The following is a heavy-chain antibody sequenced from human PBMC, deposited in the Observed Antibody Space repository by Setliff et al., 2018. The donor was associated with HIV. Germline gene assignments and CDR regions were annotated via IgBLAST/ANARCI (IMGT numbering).Heavy chain of an antibody. CDR1: GYTFTGYF. D-gene: IGHD3-9*01. Sequence: ASVKVSCKASGYTFTGYFIHWVRQAPGQGLEWVGRINPNSGVTNFAQKFQGRITMTRDTSISTAYLELNRLRSDDTAVYYCAREYDVLTGYYISAFDIWGQGTMVTVSS. V-gene: IGHV1-2*06. CDR3: AREYDVLTGYYISAFDI. J-gene: IGHJ3*02. CDR2: INPNSGVT.